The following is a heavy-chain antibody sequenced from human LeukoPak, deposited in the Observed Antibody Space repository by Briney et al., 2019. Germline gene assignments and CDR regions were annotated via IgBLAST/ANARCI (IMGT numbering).Heavy chain of an antibody. CDR1: RFSLSDYW. CDR3: TRDLNHDSSG. Sequence: HTGGSLRLSCAASRFSLSDYWMTWVRQAPGKGLECVGNIKFDGSEIYYLDSVRGRFSISRDNAKNSLYLQMNSLRVEDTAVYYCTRDLNHDSSGWGQGTPVTVSS. D-gene: IGHD3-22*01. CDR2: IKFDGSEI. J-gene: IGHJ4*02. V-gene: IGHV3-7*01.